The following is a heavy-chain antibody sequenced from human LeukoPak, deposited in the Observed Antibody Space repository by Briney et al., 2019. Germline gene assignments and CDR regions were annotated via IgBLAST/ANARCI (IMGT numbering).Heavy chain of an antibody. Sequence: PGGSLRLSCAASGFTFSGHWMSWVRQAPGKGLEWVANIKQGGSDKYYVDSVKGRFTISRDKANNLLYLQMNSLRGEDTAVYYCTRDRSRAEDDWGQGTLVTVSS. CDR1: GFTFSGHW. D-gene: IGHD1-14*01. CDR2: IKQGGSDK. V-gene: IGHV3-7*01. CDR3: TRDRSRAEDD. J-gene: IGHJ4*02.